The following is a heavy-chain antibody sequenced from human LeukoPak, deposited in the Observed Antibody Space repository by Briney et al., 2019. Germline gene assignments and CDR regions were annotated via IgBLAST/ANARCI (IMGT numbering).Heavy chain of an antibody. D-gene: IGHD3-10*01. V-gene: IGHV1-2*02. CDR1: GYTFTGYY. CDR3: ARAPRQLVLLPNWYFDL. CDR2: INHNSGGT. Sequence: ASVKVSCKASGYTFTGYYLLWVRQAPAQGLEGMGWINHNSGGTNYAQKFQGRVTMTRDTSISTAYMELSRLRSDDTAVYYCARAPRQLVLLPNWYFDLWGRGTLVTVSS. J-gene: IGHJ2*01.